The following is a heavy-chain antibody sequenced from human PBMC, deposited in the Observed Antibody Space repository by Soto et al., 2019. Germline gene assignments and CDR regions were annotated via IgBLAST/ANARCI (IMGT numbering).Heavy chain of an antibody. Sequence: QVQLQESGPGLVKPSGTLSLTCAVSGGSISSSNWWSWVRQPPGKGLEWIGEIYHSGSTNYNPSLKSRVTISVDKSKNQCALKLSSVTAADTAVYYCASENLIVVVPAAMSWFDPWGQGTLVTVSS. CDR3: ASENLIVVVPAAMSWFDP. D-gene: IGHD2-2*01. J-gene: IGHJ5*02. V-gene: IGHV4-4*02. CDR1: GGSISSSNW. CDR2: IYHSGST.